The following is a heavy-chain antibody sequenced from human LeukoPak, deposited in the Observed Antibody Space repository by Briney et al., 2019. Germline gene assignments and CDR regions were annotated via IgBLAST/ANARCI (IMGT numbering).Heavy chain of an antibody. CDR2: IRLMFGTT. D-gene: IGHD2-2*01. V-gene: IGHV1-69*15. CDR1: GGTFSGYS. Sequence: SVKVSCKASGGTFSGYSISWVRQAPGQGIEWMGRIRLMFGTTNYALKFQGRVTITADDSTGSAYMELTSLRSEDTAVYYCARIHASTHGLLDDWGQGTLVTVSS. CDR3: ARIHASTHGLLDD. J-gene: IGHJ4*02.